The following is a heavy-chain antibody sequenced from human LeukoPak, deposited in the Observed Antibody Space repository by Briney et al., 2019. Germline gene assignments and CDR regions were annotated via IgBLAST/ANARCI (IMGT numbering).Heavy chain of an antibody. Sequence: ASVKVSCKASGYTFTSYGISWVRQAPGQGLEWMGGIIPIFGTANYAQKFQGRVTITADESTSTAYMELSSLRSEDTAVFYCARATEYYGSGSYYNHWGQGTLVTVSS. CDR3: ARATEYYGSGSYYNH. CDR2: IIPIFGTA. J-gene: IGHJ4*02. V-gene: IGHV1-69*13. D-gene: IGHD3-10*01. CDR1: GYTFTSYG.